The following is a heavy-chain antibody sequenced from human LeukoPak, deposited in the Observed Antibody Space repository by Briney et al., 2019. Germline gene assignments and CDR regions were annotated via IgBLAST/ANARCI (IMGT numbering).Heavy chain of an antibody. V-gene: IGHV3-21*01. CDR3: PRVVRDIVVVVAATPSYRFDY. CDR1: GFTFCGDS. Sequence: GGCLRLSCAASGFTFCGDSMNWGCEAPRKGLERGSSICSSSGYIYSADSVKGRFSITRDNAMNSLYLQMNSLRAEDTAVYYCPRVVRDIVVVVAATPSYRFDYWGQGTLVTVSS. D-gene: IGHD2-15*01. CDR2: ICSSSGYI. J-gene: IGHJ4*02.